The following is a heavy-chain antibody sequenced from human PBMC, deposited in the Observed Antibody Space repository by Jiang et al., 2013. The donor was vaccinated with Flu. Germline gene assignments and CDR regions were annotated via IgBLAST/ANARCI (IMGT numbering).Heavy chain of an antibody. CDR1: GGSFSSSA. CDR3: ARDVCETWDYAWGTSPCSQVYYFDY. CDR2: IIPVLGIT. V-gene: IGHV1-69*04. Sequence: KKPGASVKVSCKASGGSFSSSAINWVRQTPGQGLGWMGRIIPVLGITDYAQKFQGRVTITADTSTSTAYMEVSSLTSDDTAVYYCARDVCETWDYAWGTSPCSQVYYFDYWGQGTLVTVSS. D-gene: IGHD3-16*01. J-gene: IGHJ4*02.